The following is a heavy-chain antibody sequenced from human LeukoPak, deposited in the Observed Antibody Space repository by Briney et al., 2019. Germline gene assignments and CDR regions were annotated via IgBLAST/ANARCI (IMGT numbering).Heavy chain of an antibody. D-gene: IGHD4-23*01. J-gene: IGHJ4*02. CDR2: IYSGGTT. CDR1: GFTVSGNY. V-gene: IGHV3-53*01. Sequence: PGGSLRLSCAVSGFTVSGNYMSWVRQAPGKGLEWVSLIYSGGTTYYADSVKGRFTISRDISKNTSYLQMSSLRAEDTAVYYCARRAGGYSHPYDYWGQGVLVTVSS. CDR3: ARRAGGYSHPYDY.